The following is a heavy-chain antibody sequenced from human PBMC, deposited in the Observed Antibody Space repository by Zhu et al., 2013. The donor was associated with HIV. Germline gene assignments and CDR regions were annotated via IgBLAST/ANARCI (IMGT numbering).Heavy chain of an antibody. CDR3: ARGAENSSYLSWVWYFDL. D-gene: IGHD6-6*01. V-gene: IGHV3-53*01. CDR2: IYSGGIT. CDR1: GFTVSSNY. Sequence: EVQLVESGGGLIQPGGSLRLSCAASGFTVSSNYMSWVRQAPGKGLEWVSVIYSGGITYYADSVKGRFIISRDRSKNTLYLQMNSLRVEDTAVYYCARGAENSSYLSWVWYFDLVGPWHPGHCLL. J-gene: IGHJ2*01.